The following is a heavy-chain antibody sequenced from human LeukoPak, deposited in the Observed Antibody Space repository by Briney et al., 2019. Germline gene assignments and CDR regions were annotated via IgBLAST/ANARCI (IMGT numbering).Heavy chain of an antibody. CDR3: ARVGVTMIVVVYDAFDI. CDR2: IYHSGST. CDR1: GGSISSSSW. Sequence: SETLSLTCAVSGGSISSSSWWSWVRQPPGKGLEWIGEIYHSGSTNYNPSLKSRVTISVDKSKNQFSLKLSSVTAADTAVYYCARVGVTMIVVVYDAFDIWGQGTMVTVSS. V-gene: IGHV4-4*02. D-gene: IGHD3-22*01. J-gene: IGHJ3*02.